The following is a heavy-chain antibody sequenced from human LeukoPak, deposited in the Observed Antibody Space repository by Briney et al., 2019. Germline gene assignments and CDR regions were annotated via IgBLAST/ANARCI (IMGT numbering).Heavy chain of an antibody. CDR3: AKDLSAAGGTTNWGGFYYYYYYGMDV. J-gene: IGHJ6*02. CDR2: ISYDGSNK. Sequence: GRSLGLSCAASGFTFSSYGMHWVRQAPGKGLEWVAVISYDGSNKYYADSAKGRFTISRDNSKNTLYLQMNSLRAEDTAVYCCAKDLSAAGGTTNWGGFYYYYYYGMDVWGQGTTVTVSS. CDR1: GFTFSSYG. D-gene: IGHD6-13*01. V-gene: IGHV3-30*18.